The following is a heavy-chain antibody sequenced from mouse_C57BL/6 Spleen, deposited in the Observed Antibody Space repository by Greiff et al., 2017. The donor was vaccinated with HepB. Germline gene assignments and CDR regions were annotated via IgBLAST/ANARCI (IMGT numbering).Heavy chain of an antibody. CDR1: GYAFSSSW. CDR3: ARDTTVFSYYAMDY. Sequence: LVESGPELVKPGASVKISCKASGYAFSSSWMNWVKQRPGKGLEWIGRIYPGDGDTNYNGKFKGKATLTADKSSSTAYMQLSSLSSEDSAVYFCARDTTVFSYYAMDYWGQGTSVTVSS. CDR2: IYPGDGDT. V-gene: IGHV1-82*01. J-gene: IGHJ4*01. D-gene: IGHD1-1*01.